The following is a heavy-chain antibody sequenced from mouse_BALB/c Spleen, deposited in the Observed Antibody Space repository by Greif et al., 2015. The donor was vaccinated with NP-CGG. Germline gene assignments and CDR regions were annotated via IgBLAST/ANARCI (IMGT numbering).Heavy chain of an antibody. V-gene: IGHV1S81*02. CDR1: GYTFTSYW. J-gene: IGHJ2*01. Sequence: VQLQQSGAELVKPGASVKLSCKASGYTFTSYWMHWVKQRPGQGLEWIGEINPSNGRTNYNEKFKSKATLTVDKSSSTAYIQLSSLTSEDSAVYYCARGGYYGSSYYFDYWGQGTTLTVSS. CDR3: ARGGYYGSSYYFDY. CDR2: INPSNGRT. D-gene: IGHD1-1*01.